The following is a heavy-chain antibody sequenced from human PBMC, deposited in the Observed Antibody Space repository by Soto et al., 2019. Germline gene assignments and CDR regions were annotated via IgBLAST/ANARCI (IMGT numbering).Heavy chain of an antibody. Sequence: PGGSLRLSCAASGFTVSSNYMSWVRQAPGKGLEWVSVIYSGGSTYYADSVKGRFTISRDNSKNTLYLQMNSLRAEDTAVYYCARDGSGYSGYYYYYGMDVWGQGTTVTVSS. J-gene: IGHJ6*02. CDR3: ARDGSGYSGYYYYYGMDV. D-gene: IGHD3-22*01. CDR1: GFTVSSNY. V-gene: IGHV3-53*01. CDR2: IYSGGST.